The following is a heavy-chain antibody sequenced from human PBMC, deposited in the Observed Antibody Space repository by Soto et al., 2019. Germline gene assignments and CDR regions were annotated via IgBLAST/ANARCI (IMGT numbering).Heavy chain of an antibody. V-gene: IGHV4-34*01. J-gene: IGHJ1*01. D-gene: IGHD4-17*01. Sequence: QVQLQQWGAGLLKPSETLSLTCAVYGGSFSGYYWSWIRQPPGKGLEWIGEINHSGSTNYNPSLKSRVTISVDTSKNQFSRKLSSVTAADTAVYYCASMMTTVTTGYFQHWGQGTLVTVSS. CDR3: ASMMTTVTTGYFQH. CDR2: INHSGST. CDR1: GGSFSGYY.